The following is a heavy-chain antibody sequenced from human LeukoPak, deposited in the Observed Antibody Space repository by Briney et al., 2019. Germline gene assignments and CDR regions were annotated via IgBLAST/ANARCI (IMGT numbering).Heavy chain of an antibody. CDR2: ISSSSSTI. V-gene: IGHV3-48*01. CDR3: AKERYCSGGNCYPDDS. CDR1: GFTFSSYS. Sequence: GGSLRLSCAASGFTFSSYSMNWVRQAPGKGLEWVSYISSSSSTIYYADSVKGRFTISRDNSKNTLYLQMSSLRGEDTAVYYCAKERYCSGGNCYPDDSWGQGTLVTVSS. J-gene: IGHJ4*02. D-gene: IGHD2-15*01.